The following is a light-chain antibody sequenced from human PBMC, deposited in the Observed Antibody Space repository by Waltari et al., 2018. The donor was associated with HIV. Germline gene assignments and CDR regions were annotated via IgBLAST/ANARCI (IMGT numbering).Light chain of an antibody. CDR3: QQYFSIPWT. CDR2: WAS. V-gene: IGKV4-1*01. Sequence: IVMSQSPDSLAGSLGERATPHCTSSRGLSYRSNKKFYLGWYQQRSGQPPKLLFRWASTREAGVPDRFRGSGSGTLFSLTITILQAEDVAIDYCQQYFSIPWTFGRGTTVEI. CDR1: RGLSYRSNKKFY. J-gene: IGKJ1*01.